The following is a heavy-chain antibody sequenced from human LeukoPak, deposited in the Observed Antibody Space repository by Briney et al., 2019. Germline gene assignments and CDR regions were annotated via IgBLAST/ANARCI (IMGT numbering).Heavy chain of an antibody. D-gene: IGHD6-13*01. CDR1: GFTFGDYT. CDR3: AKDRVTPYSPFDY. V-gene: IGHV3-49*03. J-gene: IGHJ4*02. CDR2: IRSKVHDGAT. Sequence: GGSLRLSCTTSGFTFGDYTMSWFRQAPGKGLEWVGFIRSKVHDGATEYAASVKGRFTISRDDSKSIAYLQMNSLKIEDTAVYYCAKDRVTPYSPFDYWGQGTLVTVSS.